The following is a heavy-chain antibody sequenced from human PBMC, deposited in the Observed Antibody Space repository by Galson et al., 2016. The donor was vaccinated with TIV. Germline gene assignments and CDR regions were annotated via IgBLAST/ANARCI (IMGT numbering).Heavy chain of an antibody. D-gene: IGHD3-10*01. CDR2: IRGSGISK. CDR1: GFTFSSYA. V-gene: IGHV3-23*01. J-gene: IGHJ4*02. Sequence: SLRLSCAASGFTFSSYAMGWVRQAPGKGLEWVSTIRGSGISKYYADSVKGRFTVSRDNSKSTVYLRMNSLEAEDTALYYCAKVDSYGSGGFFDFWGQGTLVTVSS. CDR3: AKVDSYGSGGFFDF.